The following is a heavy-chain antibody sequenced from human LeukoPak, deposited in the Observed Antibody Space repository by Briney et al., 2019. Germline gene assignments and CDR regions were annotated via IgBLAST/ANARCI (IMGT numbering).Heavy chain of an antibody. Sequence: ASVKVSCKASGYIFTSYGISWVRQAPGQRLEWMGWISVYNSHTNYAQKFQDRVTMTTDTSTNTAYMELRGLTSDDTAVYYCARFCSGGGCYHNWFDPWGQGTLVTVSS. V-gene: IGHV1-18*01. D-gene: IGHD2-15*01. CDR1: GYIFTSYG. CDR3: ARFCSGGGCYHNWFDP. J-gene: IGHJ5*02. CDR2: ISVYNSHT.